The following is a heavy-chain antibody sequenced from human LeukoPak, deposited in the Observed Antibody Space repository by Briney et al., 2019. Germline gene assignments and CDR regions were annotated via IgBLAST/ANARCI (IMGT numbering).Heavy chain of an antibody. D-gene: IGHD6-19*01. CDR1: GGTFSSYA. Sequence: ASVKVSCKASGGTFSSYAISWVRQAPGQRLEWMGWINAGNGNTKYSQKFQGRVTITRDTSASTAYMELSSLRSEDTAVYYCASFGVAGTPSIWGQGTLVTVSS. CDR2: INAGNGNT. CDR3: ASFGVAGTPSI. J-gene: IGHJ4*02. V-gene: IGHV1-3*01.